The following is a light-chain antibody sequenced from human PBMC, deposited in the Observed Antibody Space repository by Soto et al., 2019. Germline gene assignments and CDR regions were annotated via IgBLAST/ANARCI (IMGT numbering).Light chain of an antibody. CDR1: ESISSW. CDR3: QQYSTRYT. J-gene: IGKJ2*01. CDR2: KAS. Sequence: DIQMTQSPSTLSASVGERVTITYRASESISSWLAWYQQKPGKAPNLLIYKASTLESGVPSRFSGSGSGTEFTLTISSLQPDDFATYHCQQYSTRYTFGQGTKLEIK. V-gene: IGKV1-5*03.